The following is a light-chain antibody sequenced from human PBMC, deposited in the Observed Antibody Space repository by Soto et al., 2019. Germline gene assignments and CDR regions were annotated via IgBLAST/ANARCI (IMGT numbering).Light chain of an antibody. CDR3: QQYGSSPPG. CDR2: GAS. Sequence: EIVLTQSPGTLSLSPGERATLSCRASQSVSSSYLAWYQQKPGQAPRLLIYGASSRATGIPDRFSGSGSGTDFTLTISRLEPEDFAVYSCQQYGSSPPGFGGGTKVEIK. CDR1: QSVSSSY. V-gene: IGKV3-20*01. J-gene: IGKJ4*01.